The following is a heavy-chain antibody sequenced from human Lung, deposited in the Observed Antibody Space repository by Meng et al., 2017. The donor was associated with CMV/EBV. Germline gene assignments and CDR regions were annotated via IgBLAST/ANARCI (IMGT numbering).Heavy chain of an antibody. V-gene: IGHV3-66*01. CDR2: IFLDGKT. CDR1: GYSVSGKY. D-gene: IGHD2-21*01. J-gene: IGHJ4*02. Sequence: EVQLVESGXXXXXPXGSXRLSCAASGYSVSGKYMSWARQAPGKGLEWISIIFLDGKTYYVDSVRGRFVISRDNSKNIMDLQMNSLRVEDTAVYYCVADSITSPNLDFWGRGTLVSVSS. CDR3: VADSITSPNLDF.